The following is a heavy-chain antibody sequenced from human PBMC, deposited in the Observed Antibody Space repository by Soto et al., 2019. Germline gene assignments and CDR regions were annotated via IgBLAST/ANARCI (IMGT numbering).Heavy chain of an antibody. V-gene: IGHV1-18*01. J-gene: IGHJ4*02. D-gene: IGHD2-15*01. CDR2: ISGYNGNK. CDR3: ARDWCSGGACNSGELDY. CDR1: GYVFTNYG. Sequence: QVQLVQSGAEVKKPWASVKVSCKASGYVFTNYGVSWVRQAPGQGLEWVGWISGYNGNKNYAQNPQGRVTMTTDTSTTTAYLEVRSLRSDNTAVYYGARDWCSGGACNSGELDYWGQGTLVAVSS.